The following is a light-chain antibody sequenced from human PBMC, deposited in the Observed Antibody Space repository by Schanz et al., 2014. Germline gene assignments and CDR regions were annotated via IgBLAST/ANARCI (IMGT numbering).Light chain of an antibody. CDR3: SSYGGNLGV. CDR1: SSDVGGYNY. Sequence: QSVLTQPASVSGSPGQSITISCTGTSSDVGGYNYVSWYQHHPGKAPKLMIYDVSNRPSGVSNRFSGSKSGNTASLTISGLQAEDEADYYCSSYGGNLGVFGTGTKLTVL. J-gene: IGLJ1*01. CDR2: DVS. V-gene: IGLV2-14*03.